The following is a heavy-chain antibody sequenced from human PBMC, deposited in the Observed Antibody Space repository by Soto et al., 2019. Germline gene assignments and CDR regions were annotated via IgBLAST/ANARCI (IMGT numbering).Heavy chain of an antibody. CDR1: GFTFSSYW. Sequence: EVQLVESGGGLVQPGGSLRLSCAASGFTFSSYWMHWVRQAPGKGLVWVSRINSDGSSTSYADSVKGRLTISRDNAKNTVYLQMNSLRAEDTAVYYCASDGVAVAGRANFDYWGQGTLVTVSS. CDR3: ASDGVAVAGRANFDY. J-gene: IGHJ4*02. D-gene: IGHD6-19*01. CDR2: INSDGSST. V-gene: IGHV3-74*01.